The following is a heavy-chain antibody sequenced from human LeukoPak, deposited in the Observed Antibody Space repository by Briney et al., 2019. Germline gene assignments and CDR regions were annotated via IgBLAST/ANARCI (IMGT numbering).Heavy chain of an antibody. Sequence: GGSLRLSCAASGFTFSSYEMNWVRQAPGKGLEWVSYISSSGSTIYYADSVKGRFTMSRDNAKNSLYLQMNSLRAEDTAVYYCASAFIGSYSDFDSWGQGTLVTVSS. CDR3: ASAFIGSYSDFDS. CDR2: ISSSGSTI. D-gene: IGHD1-26*01. J-gene: IGHJ4*02. CDR1: GFTFSSYE. V-gene: IGHV3-48*03.